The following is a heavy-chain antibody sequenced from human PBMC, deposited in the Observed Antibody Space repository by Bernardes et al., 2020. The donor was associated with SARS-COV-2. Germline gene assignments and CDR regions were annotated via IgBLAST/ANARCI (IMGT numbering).Heavy chain of an antibody. CDR3: ARTYYDYVWGSYRPGIHFDY. Sequence: SGPTLVKLTQTLTLTCTFSGFSLSTSGMCVSWIRQPPGKALEWLALIDWDDDKYYSTSLKTRLTISKDTSKNQVVLTMTNMDPVDTATYYCARTYYDYVWGSYRPGIHFDYWGQGTLVTVSS. J-gene: IGHJ4*02. CDR2: IDWDDDK. D-gene: IGHD3-16*02. V-gene: IGHV2-70*01. CDR1: GFSLSTSGMC.